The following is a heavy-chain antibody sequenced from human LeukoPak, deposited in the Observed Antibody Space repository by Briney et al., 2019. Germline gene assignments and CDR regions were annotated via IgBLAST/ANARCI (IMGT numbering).Heavy chain of an antibody. CDR2: ISAYNAYT. V-gene: IGHV1-18*01. Sequence: ASVKVSCKASGYTFTSYGITWVRQAPGQGLEWMGWISAYNAYTYYAQKLQGRVTMTTDTSTSTAYMELRSLRSDDTAVYYCARALDYYDSSAPPGDWGQGTLVTVSS. CDR3: ARALDYYDSSAPPGD. J-gene: IGHJ4*02. D-gene: IGHD3-22*01. CDR1: GYTFTSYG.